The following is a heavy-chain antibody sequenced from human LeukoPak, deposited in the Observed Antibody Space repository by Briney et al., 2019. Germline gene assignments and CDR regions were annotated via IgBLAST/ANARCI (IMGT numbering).Heavy chain of an antibody. CDR2: ISSSSSYI. D-gene: IGHD3-16*02. J-gene: IGHJ4*02. CDR1: GFTFSRHS. V-gene: IGHV3-21*01. CDR3: ARKSAYDYVWGSYRPTGFGFDY. Sequence: GGSLRLSCAASGFTFSRHSINWVRQAPGKGLEWVSSISSSSSYIYYADSVKGRFTISRDNAKNSLYLQMNSLRAEDTAVYYCARKSAYDYVWGSYRPTGFGFDYWGQGTLVTVSS.